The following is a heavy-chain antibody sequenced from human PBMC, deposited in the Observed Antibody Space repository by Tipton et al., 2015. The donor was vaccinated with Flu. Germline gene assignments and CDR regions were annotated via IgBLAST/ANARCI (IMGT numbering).Heavy chain of an antibody. D-gene: IGHD2/OR15-2a*01. CDR2: INHSGTT. CDR1: GHSISSDYY. CDR3: ARDRWEYIRGFDS. Sequence: LRLSCTISGHSISSDYYWGWIRQPPGKGLEWIGSINHSGTTYYNPSLKSRVTISVDTSKNQFSLKLTSVTAADTAVYYCARDRWEYIRGFDSWGQGTLVTVSP. J-gene: IGHJ5*01. V-gene: IGHV4-38-2*02.